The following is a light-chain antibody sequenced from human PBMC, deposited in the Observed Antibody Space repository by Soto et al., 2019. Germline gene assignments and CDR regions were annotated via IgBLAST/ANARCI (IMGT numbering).Light chain of an antibody. CDR1: QDISKS. Sequence: DIQMTQSPSSLSASVGDRVTITCQASQDISKSLNWYQQKSGKAPDLLIYDASNLETGFPSNFSGSGSGTEFTFTICCLQPEDIATYYCQQSHNLPFTFGPGTKVEIK. CDR3: QQSHNLPFT. V-gene: IGKV1-33*01. J-gene: IGKJ3*01. CDR2: DAS.